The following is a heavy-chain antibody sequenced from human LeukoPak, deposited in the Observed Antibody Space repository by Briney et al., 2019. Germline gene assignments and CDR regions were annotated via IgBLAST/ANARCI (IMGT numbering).Heavy chain of an antibody. CDR2: IRQDGSEI. CDR3: ARVPSGGDYSPGVAFDI. D-gene: IGHD4-17*01. Sequence: GGSLRLSCAASGFTFSSYWMSWVRQAPGKGLEWVANIRQDGSEIYYADSVKGRFTISRDNAKNSLYLQMNSLRAEDTAVYYCARVPSGGDYSPGVAFDIWGQGTMVTVSS. V-gene: IGHV3-7*01. CDR1: GFTFSSYW. J-gene: IGHJ3*02.